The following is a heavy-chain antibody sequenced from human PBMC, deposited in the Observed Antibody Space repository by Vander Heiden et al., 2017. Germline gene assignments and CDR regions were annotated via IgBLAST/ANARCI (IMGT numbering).Heavy chain of an antibody. V-gene: IGHV3-48*02. Sequence: RLSCAASGFTFSTYSINWVRQAPGKGLEWVSHMSSSGSIIYYADSVKGRVTISRDNAKTSLYLQMNSLRDEDTAVYYCARKRGSDLWSGYLDYWGQGILVTVSS. CDR3: ARKRGSDLWSGYLDY. D-gene: IGHD3-3*01. CDR1: GFTFSTYS. J-gene: IGHJ4*02. CDR2: MSSSGSII.